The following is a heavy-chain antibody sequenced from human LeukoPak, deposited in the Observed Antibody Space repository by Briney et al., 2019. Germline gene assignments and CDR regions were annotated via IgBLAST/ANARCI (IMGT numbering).Heavy chain of an antibody. D-gene: IGHD4-17*01. V-gene: IGHV1-2*02. CDR1: GYTFTGYY. CDR3: ARGGIYGAGFDY. CDR2: INPNSGGT. Sequence: ASVKVSCKASGYTFTGYYIHWVRQAPGQGLEWMAWINPNSGGTNYAQKLQGRVTMTTDTSTSTAYMELSSLRSEDTAVYYCARGGIYGAGFDYWGQGTLVTVSS. J-gene: IGHJ4*02.